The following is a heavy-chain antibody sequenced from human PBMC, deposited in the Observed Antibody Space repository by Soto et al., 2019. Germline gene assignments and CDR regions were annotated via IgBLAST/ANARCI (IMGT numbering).Heavy chain of an antibody. CDR2: IYYSGST. CDR3: ARVGAVGVTAINRDNAGYAFES. D-gene: IGHD2-21*02. CDR1: GGSISSGDYY. V-gene: IGHV4-30-4*01. J-gene: IGHJ3*02. Sequence: QVQLQESGPGLVKPSQTLSITCTVSGGSISSGDYYWSWIGQPPGKGLEWIGYIYYSGSTYYNPSLKSRVTIAVDTSKNKCPLKRSAATAADTAVYDCARVGAVGVTAINRDNAGYAFESWGQGTMVTVSS.